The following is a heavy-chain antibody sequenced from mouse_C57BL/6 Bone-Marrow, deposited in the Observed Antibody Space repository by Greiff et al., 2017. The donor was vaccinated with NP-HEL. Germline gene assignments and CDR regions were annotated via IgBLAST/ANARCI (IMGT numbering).Heavy chain of an antibody. Sequence: QVQLQQSGAELARPGASVKMSCKASGYTFPSYTMHWVKQRPGQGLEWIGYINPSSGYTKYNQQFKAKATLTADKSSSTAYMQLSSLTSEDSAVYYCARRGNDYWGQGTSVTVSS. D-gene: IGHD2-1*01. V-gene: IGHV1-4*01. CDR3: ARRGNDY. J-gene: IGHJ4*01. CDR1: GYTFPSYT. CDR2: INPSSGYT.